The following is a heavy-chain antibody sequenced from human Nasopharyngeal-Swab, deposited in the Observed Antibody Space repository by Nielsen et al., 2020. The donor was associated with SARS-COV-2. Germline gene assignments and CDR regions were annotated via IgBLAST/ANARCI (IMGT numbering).Heavy chain of an antibody. Sequence: WIRQCPSRGLEWLGRTYYRSKRYNDYAVSVKSRITINPDTSKNQFSLHLNSVTPEDTAVYYCARARGAYGDYYYYYYTDVWGKGTTVTVSS. V-gene: IGHV6-1*01. D-gene: IGHD4-17*01. CDR3: ARARGAYGDYYYYYYTDV. J-gene: IGHJ6*03. CDR2: TYYRSKRYN.